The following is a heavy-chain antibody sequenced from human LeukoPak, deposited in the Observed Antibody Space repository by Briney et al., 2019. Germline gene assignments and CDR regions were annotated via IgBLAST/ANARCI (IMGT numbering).Heavy chain of an antibody. D-gene: IGHD4-23*01. J-gene: IGHJ2*01. CDR2: INSDGSGT. CDR3: AKDLYGGSVYWYFGL. V-gene: IGHV3-74*01. CDR1: GFTFSSNW. Sequence: GGSLRLSCAASGFTFSSNWMHWVRQGPGKGLVWVSRINSDGSGTSYADSVKGRFTISRDNSKNTMYLQTNSLRAEDTAVYYCAKDLYGGSVYWYFGLWGRGTLVTVSS.